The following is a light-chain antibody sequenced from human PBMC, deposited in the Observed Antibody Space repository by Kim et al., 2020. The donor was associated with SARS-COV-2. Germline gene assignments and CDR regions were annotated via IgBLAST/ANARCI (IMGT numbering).Light chain of an antibody. CDR3: HQYGRLPWT. J-gene: IGKJ1*01. V-gene: IGKV3-20*01. Sequence: SPGERATLSCRASQSVSSSYLAWYQQKPGQAPRLLIYGESSRATGIPDRFSGSGSGTDFTLSISRLEPEDFAVYYCHQYGRLPWTFGQGTKVDIK. CDR1: QSVSSSY. CDR2: GES.